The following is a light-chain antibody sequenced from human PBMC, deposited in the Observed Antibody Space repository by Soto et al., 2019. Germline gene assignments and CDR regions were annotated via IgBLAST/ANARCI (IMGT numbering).Light chain of an antibody. CDR1: HSVNSH. CDR3: QQYKNWPL. V-gene: IGKV3-15*01. J-gene: IGKJ5*01. Sequence: MTKSPATLSVSPGARVTLSCRTSHSVNSHVAWYQQKPGQAPRLLLYGASTRATGIPVRFIGGGFGTEFTPPIISLQSEDYAVDYCQQYKNWPLFGQGTRLDIK. CDR2: GAS.